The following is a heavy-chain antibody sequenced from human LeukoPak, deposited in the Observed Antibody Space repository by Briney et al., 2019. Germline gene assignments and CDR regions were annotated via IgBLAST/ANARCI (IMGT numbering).Heavy chain of an antibody. Sequence: GGSLRLSCAASGFTFSSYAMHWVRQAPGKGLEWVAVISYDGSNKYYADSVKGRFTISRDNSKNTLYLQMNSPRAEDTAVYYCARELAYCGGDCYSYGYWGQGTLVTVSS. CDR1: GFTFSSYA. D-gene: IGHD2-21*02. CDR3: ARELAYCGGDCYSYGY. V-gene: IGHV3-30-3*01. J-gene: IGHJ4*02. CDR2: ISYDGSNK.